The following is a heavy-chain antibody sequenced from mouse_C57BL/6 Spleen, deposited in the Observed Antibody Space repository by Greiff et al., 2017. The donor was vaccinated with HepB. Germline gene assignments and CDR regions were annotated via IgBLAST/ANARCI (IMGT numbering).Heavy chain of an antibody. Sequence: VQLQQSGAELAKPGASVKLSCKASGYTFTSYWMHWVKQRPGQGLEWIGYINPSSGYTKYNQKFKDKATLTADKSSSTAYMQLSSLTYEDSAVYDCAREGHIDYYGSSYAMDYWGQGTSVTVSS. CDR2: INPSSGYT. J-gene: IGHJ4*01. V-gene: IGHV1-7*01. CDR3: AREGHIDYYGSSYAMDY. CDR1: GYTFTSYW. D-gene: IGHD1-1*01.